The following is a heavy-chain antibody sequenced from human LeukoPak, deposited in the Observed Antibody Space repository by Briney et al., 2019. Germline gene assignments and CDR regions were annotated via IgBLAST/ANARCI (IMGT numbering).Heavy chain of an antibody. V-gene: IGHV1-2*02. Sequence: ASVKVSCKASGYTFTGYYIHWVRQAPGQGLEWMGWINPNSGGTNYAQKFQGRVTMTRDTSISTAYMELSRLRSDDTAVYYCARPADYSNQHNDYWGQGTLVTVSS. D-gene: IGHD4-11*01. CDR2: INPNSGGT. J-gene: IGHJ4*02. CDR1: GYTFTGYY. CDR3: ARPADYSNQHNDY.